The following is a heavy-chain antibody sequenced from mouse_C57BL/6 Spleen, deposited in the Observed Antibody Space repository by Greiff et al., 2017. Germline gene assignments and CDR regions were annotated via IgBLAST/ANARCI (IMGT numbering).Heavy chain of an antibody. CDR2: IYPRSGYT. CDR3: AWELLYAMDY. V-gene: IGHV1-81*01. Sequence: VQLQQSGAELARPGASVKLSCKASGYTFTSYGISWVKQRTGTGLEWIGEIYPRSGYTYYNEKFKGKATLTADKSSSTAYMELRSLTSEDSAVYFYAWELLYAMDYWGQGTSVTVSS. CDR1: GYTFTSYG. D-gene: IGHD1-3*01. J-gene: IGHJ4*01.